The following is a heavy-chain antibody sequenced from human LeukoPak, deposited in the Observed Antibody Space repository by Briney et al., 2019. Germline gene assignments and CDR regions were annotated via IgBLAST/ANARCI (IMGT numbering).Heavy chain of an antibody. V-gene: IGHV3-48*03. CDR1: GFTFCSYE. J-gene: IGHJ3*02. CDR3: ACIILGYAAFDI. CDR2: ISSSGSTI. D-gene: IGHD3-16*01. Sequence: GGSLRLSCAASGFTFCSYEMNWVRQAPGKGLEWVSYISSSGSTIYYADSVKGRFTISRDNAKNSLYLQMNSLRAEDTAVYYCACIILGYAAFDIWGQGTMVTVSS.